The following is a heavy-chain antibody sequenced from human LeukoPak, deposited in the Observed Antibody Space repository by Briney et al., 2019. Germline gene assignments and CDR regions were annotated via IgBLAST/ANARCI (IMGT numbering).Heavy chain of an antibody. J-gene: IGHJ6*02. D-gene: IGHD3-10*01. Sequence: SETLSLTCTVSGGSISSYYWSWIRRPPGKGLEWIGYIYTSGSTNYNPSLKRRVTISVDTSKNQFSLKLSSVTAADTAVYYCARGQYYGSGSYFHYYYGMDVWGQGTTVTVSS. V-gene: IGHV4-4*09. CDR1: GGSISSYY. CDR3: ARGQYYGSGSYFHYYYGMDV. CDR2: IYTSGST.